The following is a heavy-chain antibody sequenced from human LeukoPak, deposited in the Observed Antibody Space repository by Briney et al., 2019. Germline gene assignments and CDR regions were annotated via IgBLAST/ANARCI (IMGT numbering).Heavy chain of an antibody. J-gene: IGHJ6*04. CDR1: GFTLSGFG. D-gene: IGHD3-10*02. V-gene: IGHV3-48*03. Sequence: GGSLRLSCAASGFTLSGFGMNWVRQAPGKGLEWVSYISSSGSTIYYADSVKGRFTISRDNAKNSLYLQMNSLRAEDTAVYYCAELGITMIGGVWGKGTTVTISS. CDR2: ISSSGSTI. CDR3: AELGITMIGGV.